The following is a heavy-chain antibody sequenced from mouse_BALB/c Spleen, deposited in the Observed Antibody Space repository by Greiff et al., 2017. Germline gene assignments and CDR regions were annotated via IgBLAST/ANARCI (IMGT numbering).Heavy chain of an antibody. CDR2: IYPGRGIT. CDR1: GYTFTSYW. CDR3: SRSYDYSYAMDY. D-gene: IGHD2-4*01. V-gene: IGHV1-55*01. Sequence: VQLQQSGAELVKPGASVKMSCKASGYTFTSYWINWVKQRPGQGLEWIGDIYPGRGITNYNEKFKSKATLTLDTSSSTAYMQLSSLTSEDSAVYYCSRSYDYSYAMDYWGQGTSVTVSS. J-gene: IGHJ4*01.